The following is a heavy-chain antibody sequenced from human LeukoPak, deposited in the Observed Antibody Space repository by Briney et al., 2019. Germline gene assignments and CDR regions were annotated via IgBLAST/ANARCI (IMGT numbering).Heavy chain of an antibody. CDR3: ARGGGLDV. V-gene: IGHV3-7*03. J-gene: IGHJ6*02. D-gene: IGHD3-16*01. CDR1: GFTFSSYW. Sequence: GGSLRLSCAASGFTFSSYWMAWVRQAPGKGLEWVASINHNGNVNYYVDSVKGRFTISRDNAKNSLYLQMSNLRAEDTAVYFCARGGGLDVWGQGATVTVSS. CDR2: INHNGNVN.